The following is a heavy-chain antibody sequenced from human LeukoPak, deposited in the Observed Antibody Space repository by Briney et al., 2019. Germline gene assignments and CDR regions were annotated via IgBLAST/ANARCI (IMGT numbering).Heavy chain of an antibody. V-gene: IGHV3-21*01. J-gene: IGHJ5*02. CDR3: VKGVDYGDLRDNWFDP. CDR2: IDGTNAYT. D-gene: IGHD4-17*01. Sequence: GGSLRLSCAASGFSFTTYRMIWVRQAPGKGLEWVSAIDGTNAYTNYADSVKGRFTISRDNTKNSLYLQMSSLRAEDTALYYCVKGVDYGDLRDNWFDPWGQGTLVTVSS. CDR1: GFSFTTYR.